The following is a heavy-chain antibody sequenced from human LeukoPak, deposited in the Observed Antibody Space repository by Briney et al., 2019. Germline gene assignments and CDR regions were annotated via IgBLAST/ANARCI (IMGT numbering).Heavy chain of an antibody. CDR1: GFTFSDYA. V-gene: IGHV3-64D*06. CDR3: VKAKYYSWSDGSSSDC. Sequence: GGSLRLSCSGSGFTFSDYAMFWVRQAPGKGLEYVSAIMSNGRSTYLADTVKDRFTISRDNSKNMLYLQMSSLRPEDTAVYYCVKAKYYSWSDGSSSDCWGQGTLVTVSS. D-gene: IGHD1-1*01. CDR2: IMSNGRST. J-gene: IGHJ4*02.